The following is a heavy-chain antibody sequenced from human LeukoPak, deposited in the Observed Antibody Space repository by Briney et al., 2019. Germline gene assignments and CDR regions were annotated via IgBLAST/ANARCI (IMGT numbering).Heavy chain of an antibody. CDR1: GFTFSSYA. Sequence: GGSLRLSCAASGFTFSSYAMHWVRQAPGKGLEWVAVISYDGSNKYYADSVKGRFTISRDNSKNTLYLQMNSLRAEDTAVYYCAGWLACDPSGFDYWGQGTLVTVSS. CDR2: ISYDGSNK. D-gene: IGHD3-22*01. CDR3: AGWLACDPSGFDY. V-gene: IGHV3-30-3*01. J-gene: IGHJ4*02.